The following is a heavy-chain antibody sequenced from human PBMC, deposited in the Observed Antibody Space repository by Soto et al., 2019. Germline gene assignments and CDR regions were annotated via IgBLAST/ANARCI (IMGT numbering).Heavy chain of an antibody. J-gene: IGHJ6*03. Sequence: ASVKVSCKASGYTFTGYYMHWVRQAPGQGLEWMGWINPNSGGTNYAQKFQGWVTMTRDTSISTAYMELSRLRSDDTAVYYCARGGPTGTPSYYYYYYMDVWGKGTTVTVSS. D-gene: IGHD1-1*01. CDR3: ARGGPTGTPSYYYYYYMDV. CDR2: INPNSGGT. CDR1: GYTFTGYY. V-gene: IGHV1-2*04.